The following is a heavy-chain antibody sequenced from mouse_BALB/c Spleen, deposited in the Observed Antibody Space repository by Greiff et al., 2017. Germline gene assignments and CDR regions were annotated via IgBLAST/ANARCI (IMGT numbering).Heavy chain of an antibody. Sequence: EVKVVESGGGLVQPGESLKLSCESNEYEFPSNDMSWVRKTPEKRLELVAAINSDGGSTYYPDTMEKRFIISRGDTKKTLYLQMSSLRSEDTALYYCARHGCDERFAYWGQGTLVTVSA. V-gene: IGHV5-2*01. CDR1: EYEFPSND. CDR3: ARHGCDERFAY. J-gene: IGHJ3*01. D-gene: IGHD2-13*01. CDR2: INSDGGST.